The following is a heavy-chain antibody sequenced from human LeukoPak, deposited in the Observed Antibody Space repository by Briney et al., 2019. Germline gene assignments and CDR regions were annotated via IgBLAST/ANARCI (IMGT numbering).Heavy chain of an antibody. Sequence: PSETLSLTCTVSAGSIRSYHWSWIRQPAGKGLEWIGFIYTSGSTKDNPSLKSRITMSVDTSKNQVSLRLSSVTAADTAVYYCARSRSYGDYIVFLSDWGQGTLVTVSS. V-gene: IGHV4-4*07. CDR3: ARSRSYGDYIVFLSD. D-gene: IGHD4-17*01. J-gene: IGHJ4*02. CDR1: AGSIRSYH. CDR2: IYTSGST.